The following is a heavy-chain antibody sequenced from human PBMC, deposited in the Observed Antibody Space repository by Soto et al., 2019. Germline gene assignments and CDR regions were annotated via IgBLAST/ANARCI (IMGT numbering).Heavy chain of an antibody. CDR2: INPNTGAT. D-gene: IGHD3-9*01. CDR3: AREKDQDILIVYKRAGGLDY. V-gene: IGHV1-2*02. J-gene: IGHJ4*02. CDR1: GYSFTGYF. Sequence: ASVKVSCKASGYSFTGYFVHWVRQAPGPGLEWMGWINPNTGATKYAQKFQGRVTMTRDTSITTAYMELSRLRSDDTAVYYCAREKDQDILIVYKRAGGLDYWGQGTQVTVYS.